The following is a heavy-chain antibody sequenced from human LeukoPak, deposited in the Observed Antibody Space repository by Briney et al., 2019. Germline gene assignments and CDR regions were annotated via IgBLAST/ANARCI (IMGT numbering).Heavy chain of an antibody. J-gene: IGHJ5*02. CDR3: ARGFSPIAAAEISWFDP. D-gene: IGHD6-13*01. CDR1: GFTFSSYS. V-gene: IGHV3-21*01. Sequence: GGSLRLSCAASGFTFSSYSMNWVRQAPGKGLEWVSSISSSSSYIYYADSVKGRFTISRDNAKNSLYLQKNSLRAEDTAVYYCARGFSPIAAAEISWFDPWGQGTLVTVSS. CDR2: ISSSSSYI.